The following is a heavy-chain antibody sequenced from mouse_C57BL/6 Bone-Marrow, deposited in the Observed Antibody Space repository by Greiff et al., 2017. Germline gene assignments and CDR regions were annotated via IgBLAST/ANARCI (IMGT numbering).Heavy chain of an antibody. Sequence: QVQLQQPGAELVKPGASVKLSCKASGYTFTSYWMHWVKQRPGQGLEWIGMIHPNRGSTNYNEKFKSKATLTVDKSSSTAYMQLSSLTSEDSAVYYCARCYGSSSYAMDYWGQGTSVTVSS. D-gene: IGHD1-1*01. J-gene: IGHJ4*01. CDR1: GYTFTSYW. V-gene: IGHV1-64*01. CDR3: ARCYGSSSYAMDY. CDR2: IHPNRGST.